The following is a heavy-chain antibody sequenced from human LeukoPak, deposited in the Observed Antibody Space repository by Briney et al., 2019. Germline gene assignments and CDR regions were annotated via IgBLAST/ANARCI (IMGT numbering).Heavy chain of an antibody. Sequence: GGSLRLSCAASGFTFCSYAMSWDRQAPGTGLELVSPISGSGGSTYYADSVKGRFTISRDNSKNTLYLQMNSLSAEDTAVYYCAKEADIVVDGYFQHWAQGTLVTVSS. J-gene: IGHJ1*01. CDR3: AKEADIVVDGYFQH. V-gene: IGHV3-23*01. CDR2: ISGSGGST. D-gene: IGHD2-15*01. CDR1: GFTFCSYA.